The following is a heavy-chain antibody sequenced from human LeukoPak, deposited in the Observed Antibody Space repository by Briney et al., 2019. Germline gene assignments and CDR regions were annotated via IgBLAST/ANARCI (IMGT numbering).Heavy chain of an antibody. J-gene: IGHJ6*04. V-gene: IGHV4-38-2*02. CDR3: ARLSGPALYGSGSHFVDV. CDR2: INHSGNT. Sequence: SENLSLNATVSAYSISGGCSWGWIRQPPGKGLEWIGGINHSGNTYYTPTLKRRVTISVDTSKNQSSMNLSSVTAADTAVYYCARLSGPALYGSGSHFVDVWGKGTPVTVSS. CDR1: AYSISGGCS. D-gene: IGHD3-10*01.